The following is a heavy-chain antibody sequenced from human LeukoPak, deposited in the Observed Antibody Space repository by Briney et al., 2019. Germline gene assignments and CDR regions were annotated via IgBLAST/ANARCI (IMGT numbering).Heavy chain of an antibody. Sequence: GGSLRLSCTASGFIFNTYAMNWVRQAPGKGLEWVSSITGSGGSTYYADSVKGRSTISRDNSRTTLYLQMMSLRAEDTAVYFCAKNAFYYDTSRLAFDIWGHGTMVTVSS. CDR1: GFIFNTYA. V-gene: IGHV3-23*01. CDR2: ITGSGGST. CDR3: AKNAFYYDTSRLAFDI. J-gene: IGHJ3*02. D-gene: IGHD3-22*01.